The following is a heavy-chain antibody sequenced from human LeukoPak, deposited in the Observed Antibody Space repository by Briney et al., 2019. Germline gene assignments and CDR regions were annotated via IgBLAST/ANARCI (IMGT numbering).Heavy chain of an antibody. CDR1: GGTFSSYA. Sequence: SVKVSCKASGGTFSSYAISWVRQAPGQGLEWMGGIIPIFGTANYAQKFQGRVTITADESTSTAYMELSSLRSEDTAVYYCSRVFIGAYELDYWGQGTLVTVSS. J-gene: IGHJ4*02. CDR3: SRVFIGAYELDY. D-gene: IGHD3-22*01. CDR2: IIPIFGTA. V-gene: IGHV1-69*13.